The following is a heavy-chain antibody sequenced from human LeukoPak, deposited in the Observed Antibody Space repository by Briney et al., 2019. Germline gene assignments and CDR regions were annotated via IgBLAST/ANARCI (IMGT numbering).Heavy chain of an antibody. Sequence: PGGSLRLSCAASGFTFSTYSMNWVRQAPGQGLEWVSYISSGSSTIYSAVSVKGRFTISRDNAKNSLYLQMNSLRAEDTAVYYCARENDYGGNFRYGYFDYWGQGTLVTVSS. D-gene: IGHD4-23*01. V-gene: IGHV3-48*01. CDR2: ISSGSSTI. J-gene: IGHJ4*02. CDR3: ARENDYGGNFRYGYFDY. CDR1: GFTFSTYS.